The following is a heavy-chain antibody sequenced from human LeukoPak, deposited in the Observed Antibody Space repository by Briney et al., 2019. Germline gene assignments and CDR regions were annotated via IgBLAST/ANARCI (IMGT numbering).Heavy chain of an antibody. V-gene: IGHV3-21*01. CDR3: ARGDYDSSGYYYDY. J-gene: IGHJ4*02. D-gene: IGHD3-22*01. Sequence: GGSLRLSCAASGFTFSSYTMNWVRQAPGKGLEWVSSISSSSKYIYYAESVKGRFTISRDNAKNSLYLQMNSLRAQDTAVYYCARGDYDSSGYYYDYWGQGILVTVSS. CDR1: GFTFSSYT. CDR2: ISSSSKYI.